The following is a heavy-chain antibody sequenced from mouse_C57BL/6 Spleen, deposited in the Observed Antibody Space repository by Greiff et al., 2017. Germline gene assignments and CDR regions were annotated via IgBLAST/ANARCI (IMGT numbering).Heavy chain of an antibody. CDR2: IDPNSGGT. Sequence: QVQLQQPGAELVKPGASVKLSCKASGYTFTSYWMHWVKQRPGRGLEWIGRIDPNSGGTKYNEKFKSKATLTVDKPSSTAYMQLSSRTSEDSAVYYCASGIYYDYAWFAYWGQGTLVTVSA. CDR1: GYTFTSYW. J-gene: IGHJ3*01. D-gene: IGHD2-4*01. CDR3: ASGIYYDYAWFAY. V-gene: IGHV1-72*01.